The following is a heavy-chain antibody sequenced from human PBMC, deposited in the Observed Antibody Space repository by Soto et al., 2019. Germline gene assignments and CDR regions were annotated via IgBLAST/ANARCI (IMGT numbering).Heavy chain of an antibody. CDR3: AKVDILVMGYFDY. CDR2: ISGSGGST. D-gene: IGHD3-9*01. CDR1: GFTFSSYA. J-gene: IGHJ4*02. V-gene: IGHV3-23*01. Sequence: EVQLLESGGGLVQPGGSLRLSCAASGFTFSSYAMSWVRQAPGKGLEWVSAISGSGGSTYYADSVKGRFTISRDNSKNTLYLQMNSLRAEDTAGYYCAKVDILVMGYFDYWGQGTLVTVSS.